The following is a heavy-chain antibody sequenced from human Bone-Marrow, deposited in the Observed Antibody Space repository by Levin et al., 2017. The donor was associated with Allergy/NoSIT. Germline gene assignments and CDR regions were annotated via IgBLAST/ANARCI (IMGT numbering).Heavy chain of an antibody. Sequence: SETLSLTCTVSGGSISSSGYYWGWVRQPPGRGLEWIGNIYYSGSTYYNPSLKNRVTISIDTSNNQFSLKLSSVTAADTALYYCARDVGITAGYYFAYWGQGKLVAVSS. CDR3: ARDVGITAGYYFAY. J-gene: IGHJ4*02. D-gene: IGHD1-20*01. V-gene: IGHV4-39*07. CDR1: GGSISSSGYY. CDR2: IYYSGST.